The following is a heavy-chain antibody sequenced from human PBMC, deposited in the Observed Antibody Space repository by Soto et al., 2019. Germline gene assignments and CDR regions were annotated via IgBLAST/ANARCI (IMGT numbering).Heavy chain of an antibody. D-gene: IGHD6-19*01. V-gene: IGHV3-33*01. CDR3: ARSIAVAANYSYGMDV. Sequence: PGWSLRLSCAASGFTFSTHGMHLVRQAPGKGLEWVAIIWYDGSKRYYADSLKGRFTVSRDNSKNTLFLQMNSLRAEDTAVYYCARSIAVAANYSYGMDVWGKGTKVTV. J-gene: IGHJ6*04. CDR2: IWYDGSKR. CDR1: GFTFSTHG.